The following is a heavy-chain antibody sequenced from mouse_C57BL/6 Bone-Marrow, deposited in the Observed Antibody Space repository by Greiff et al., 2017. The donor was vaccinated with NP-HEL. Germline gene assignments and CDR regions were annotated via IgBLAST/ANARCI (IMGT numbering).Heavy chain of an antibody. Sequence: QVQLQQSGAELVRPGSSVKLSCKASGYTFTSYWMHWVKQRPIQGLEWIGNIDPSDSETHYNQKFKDKATLTVDKSSSTAYTQLSSLTSEDAAVYYCATLLLAYFGVWGTGTTVTVSS. CDR2: IDPSDSET. CDR3: ATLLLAYFGV. CDR1: GYTFTSYW. V-gene: IGHV1-52*01. D-gene: IGHD1-1*01. J-gene: IGHJ1*03.